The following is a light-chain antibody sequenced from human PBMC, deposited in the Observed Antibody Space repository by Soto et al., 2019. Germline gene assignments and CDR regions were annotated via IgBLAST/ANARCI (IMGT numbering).Light chain of an antibody. CDR2: GAS. CDR3: QQTYSTPFT. J-gene: IGKJ4*01. Sequence: DIQMTQSPSSLSASVGDRVTITCRASQSISSYLNWYQQKPGKAPKVLIYGASSLESGAPSRFSGSGSGTDFTLTISSLQPEDFATYYCQQTYSTPFTFGGGTNVEIK. CDR1: QSISSY. V-gene: IGKV1-39*01.